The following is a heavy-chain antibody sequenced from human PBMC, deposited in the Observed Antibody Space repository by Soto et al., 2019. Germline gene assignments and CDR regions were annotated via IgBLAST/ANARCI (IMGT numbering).Heavy chain of an antibody. V-gene: IGHV1-8*01. Sequence: ASVKVCCKASGDIFTSYDINWVRQATGQVLEWMGWINPNNGNTGYAQNFQGRVTMTRDTSISTAYMELSSLRSADTAVYFCARTSSGSREAFDPWGQGTLVTVSS. CDR3: ARTSSGSREAFDP. D-gene: IGHD5-12*01. CDR2: INPNNGNT. CDR1: GDIFTSYD. J-gene: IGHJ5*02.